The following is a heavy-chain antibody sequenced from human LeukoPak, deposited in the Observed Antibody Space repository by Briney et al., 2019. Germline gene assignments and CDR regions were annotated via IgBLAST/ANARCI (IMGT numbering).Heavy chain of an antibody. V-gene: IGHV3-23*01. D-gene: IGHD3-22*01. Sequence: PGGSLRLSCAVSGITLSNYGMSWVRQAPGKGLEWVAGISDSGGSTNYADSVKGRFTISRDNPRNTLYMQMNSLRDEDTAVYYCAIMHGYYDGSGYWVQWGQGTLVTVSS. J-gene: IGHJ1*01. CDR2: ISDSGGST. CDR3: AIMHGYYDGSGYWVQ. CDR1: GITLSNYG.